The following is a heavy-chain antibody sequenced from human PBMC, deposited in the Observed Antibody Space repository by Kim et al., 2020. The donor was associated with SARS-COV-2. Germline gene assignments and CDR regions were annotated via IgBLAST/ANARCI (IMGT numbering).Heavy chain of an antibody. D-gene: IGHD1-26*01. Sequence: NPSLTGPVTIFMDTSKNQFSLKLSSVTAADAAVYYCARRLVGAPIDYFDYWGQGTLVTVSS. CDR3: ARRLVGAPIDYFDY. V-gene: IGHV4-39*01. J-gene: IGHJ4*02.